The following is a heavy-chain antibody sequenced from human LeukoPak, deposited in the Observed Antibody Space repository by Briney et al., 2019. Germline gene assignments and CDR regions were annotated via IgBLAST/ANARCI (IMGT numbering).Heavy chain of an antibody. Sequence: SGGSLRLSCAASGFTFSSYSMNWVRQAPGKGLEWVSSISSSSSYMYYADSVKGRFTISRDNAKNSLYLQMNSLRAEDTAVYYCARSGLSQEFDYWGQGTLVTVSS. D-gene: IGHD3-10*01. CDR2: ISSSSSYM. V-gene: IGHV3-21*01. CDR1: GFTFSSYS. J-gene: IGHJ4*02. CDR3: ARSGLSQEFDY.